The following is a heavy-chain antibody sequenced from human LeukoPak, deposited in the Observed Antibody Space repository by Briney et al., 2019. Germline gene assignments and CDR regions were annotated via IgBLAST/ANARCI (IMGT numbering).Heavy chain of an antibody. Sequence: PGGSLRLSCAASGFTFRSYAMHWVRQAPGKGLVWVSRINKDGSSTNYADSVKGRFTISRDNAKNTLYLQMNSLRAEDTAVYYCARDRNYGFDYWGQGTVVTVSS. D-gene: IGHD3-10*01. CDR3: ARDRNYGFDY. CDR1: GFTFRSYA. J-gene: IGHJ4*02. CDR2: INKDGSST. V-gene: IGHV3-74*01.